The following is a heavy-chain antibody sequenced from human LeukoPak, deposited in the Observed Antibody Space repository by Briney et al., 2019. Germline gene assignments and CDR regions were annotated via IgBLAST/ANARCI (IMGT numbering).Heavy chain of an antibody. CDR2: ISYDGSNK. V-gene: IGHV3-30*18. J-gene: IGHJ5*02. D-gene: IGHD6-13*01. CDR1: GFTFSSYG. CDR3: AKDQWDSSPSRGWFDP. Sequence: PGGSLRLSCAASGFTFSSYGMHWVRQAPGKGLEWVAVISYDGSNKYYADSVKGRFTISRDNSKNTLYLQMNSLRAEDTAVYYCAKDQWDSSPSRGWFDPWGQGTLVTVSS.